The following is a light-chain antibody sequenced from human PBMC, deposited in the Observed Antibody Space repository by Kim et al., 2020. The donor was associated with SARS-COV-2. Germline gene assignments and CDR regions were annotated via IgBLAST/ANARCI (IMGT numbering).Light chain of an antibody. CDR2: DAS. Sequence: SLSPGDRATLSCRASQSVSNYLAWYQQKPGQAPRLLIYDASNRATVIPARFSCSGSGTDFTLTISSLEPEDFAVYYCQQRSNWLTFGGGTKVDIK. CDR3: QQRSNWLT. J-gene: IGKJ4*01. CDR1: QSVSNY. V-gene: IGKV3-11*01.